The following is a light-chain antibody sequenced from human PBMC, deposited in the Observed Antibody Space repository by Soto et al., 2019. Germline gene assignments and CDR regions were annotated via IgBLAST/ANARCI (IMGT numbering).Light chain of an antibody. CDR2: AAS. CDR1: QSISSY. Sequence: DIQMTQSPSTLPASVGDRVTITCRASQSISSYLNWYQQKPGKAPKLLIYAASTLQSGVPSRFSGSGSETEFTPTISRLQPDDFATYFCHSRAFGQGTRLEIK. CDR3: HSRA. J-gene: IGKJ5*01. V-gene: IGKV1-39*01.